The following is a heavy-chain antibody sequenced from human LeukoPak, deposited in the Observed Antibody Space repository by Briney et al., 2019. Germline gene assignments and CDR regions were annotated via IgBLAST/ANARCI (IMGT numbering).Heavy chain of an antibody. D-gene: IGHD1-26*01. Sequence: GGSLRLSCAASGFTFSSYAMSWVRQAPGKGLEWVSAISGSGGSTYYAGSVKGRFTISRDNSKNTLYLQMNSLRAEDTAVYYCAKALLYYYYMDVWGKGTTVIVSS. CDR1: GFTFSSYA. CDR3: AKALLYYYYMDV. CDR2: ISGSGGST. V-gene: IGHV3-23*01. J-gene: IGHJ6*03.